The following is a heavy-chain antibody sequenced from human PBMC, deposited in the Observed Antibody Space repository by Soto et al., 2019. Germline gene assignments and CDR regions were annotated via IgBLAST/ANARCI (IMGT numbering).Heavy chain of an antibody. CDR2: INAGNGNT. V-gene: IGHV1-3*05. D-gene: IGHD2-21*02. CDR3: ARSIVVVTALDY. J-gene: IGHJ4*02. Sequence: QVQLVQSGAEEKKPGASVKVSCKASGYTFTSYAMHWVRQAPGQRLEWMGWINAGNGNTKYSQKFQGRVTITRDTSARTADMDLSSLRSEDTAVYYCARSIVVVTALDYWGQGTLVTVSS. CDR1: GYTFTSYA.